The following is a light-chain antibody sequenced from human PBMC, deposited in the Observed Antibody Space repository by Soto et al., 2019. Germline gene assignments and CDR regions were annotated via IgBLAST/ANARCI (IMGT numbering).Light chain of an antibody. CDR3: SSYTAYRTYV. V-gene: IGLV2-14*03. J-gene: IGLJ1*01. CDR1: DTDVGGFNY. Sequence: SVLTQPASVSGAPGQSITISCTGTDTDVGGFNYVSWYQQFAGQAPKLIIYDVSSRPSGISNRFSGSKSDNTASLTISGLQAEDEADYFCSSYTAYRTYVFGTGTKVTVL. CDR2: DVS.